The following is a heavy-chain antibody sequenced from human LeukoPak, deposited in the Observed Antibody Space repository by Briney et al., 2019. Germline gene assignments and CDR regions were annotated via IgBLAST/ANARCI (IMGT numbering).Heavy chain of an antibody. D-gene: IGHD1/OR15-1a*01. Sequence: GGSLRLSCAASGFTFSNSAMTWVRQAPGTGLEWVSTISGGGSHTYYADSVKGRFTISRDSFKSTLYLQMSSLRVEDTAVYYCAKRQGENNGPIDRWGQGTLVTVSS. CDR3: AKRQGENNGPIDR. J-gene: IGHJ5*02. CDR2: ISGGGSHT. CDR1: GFTFSNSA. V-gene: IGHV3-23*01.